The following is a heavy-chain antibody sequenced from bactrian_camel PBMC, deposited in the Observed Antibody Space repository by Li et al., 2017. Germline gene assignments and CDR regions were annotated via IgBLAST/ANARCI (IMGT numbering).Heavy chain of an antibody. CDR1: GVTNIGHC. V-gene: IGHV3S55*01. D-gene: IGHD1*01. CDR3: GYTSMALCAAQTWVRAPESHRPY. Sequence: HVQLVESGGGSVQAGGSLRLSCEGSGVTNIGHCLGWFRQAPGKEREGVATVDADGSTTYADSVKGRFTISQDNAKNTLYLQMSSLKPEDTGTYYCGYTSMALCAAQTWVRAPESHRPYWGQGTQVTVS. CDR2: VDADGST. J-gene: IGHJ4*01.